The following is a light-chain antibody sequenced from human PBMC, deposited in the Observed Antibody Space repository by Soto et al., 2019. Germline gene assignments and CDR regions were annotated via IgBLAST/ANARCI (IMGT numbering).Light chain of an antibody. J-gene: IGKJ4*01. CDR1: QSVSTY. CDR3: QQRSNWPLT. CDR2: DAS. Sequence: EIVLTQSPATLSLSPGERATLSCRASQSVSTYLAWYQQMPGQAPRLLIYDASSRATGVPARFSGSGSGTDFTLTISSLEPEDFAVYYCQQRSNWPLTFGGGTKVEIK. V-gene: IGKV3-11*01.